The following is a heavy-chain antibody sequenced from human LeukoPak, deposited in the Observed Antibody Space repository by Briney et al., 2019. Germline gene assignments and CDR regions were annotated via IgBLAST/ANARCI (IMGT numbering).Heavy chain of an antibody. CDR2: ISYDGSNK. CDR3: AKALGYCSGGSCYGPGMDV. D-gene: IGHD2-15*01. J-gene: IGHJ6*02. Sequence: GGSLRHSCAASRFTFSSYGKHRLRQAPGKGLAWLAVISYDGSNKYYADSLKGRFTISRDNSKNTLYLQMNSLRAEDTAVYYCAKALGYCSGGSCYGPGMDVWGQGTTVTVSS. CDR1: RFTFSSYG. V-gene: IGHV3-30*18.